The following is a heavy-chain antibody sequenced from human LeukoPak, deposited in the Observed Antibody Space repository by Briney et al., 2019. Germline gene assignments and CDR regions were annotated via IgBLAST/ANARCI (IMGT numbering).Heavy chain of an antibody. Sequence: SETLSLTCTVSGYSISSGYYWGWIRQPPGKGLEWIGSIYHSGSTYYNPSLKSRVTISVDTSKNQFSLKLSSVTAADTAVYYCARGKVDILTGYYPRPSYWYFDLWGRGTLVTVSS. J-gene: IGHJ2*01. CDR2: IYHSGST. CDR1: GYSISSGYY. CDR3: ARGKVDILTGYYPRPSYWYFDL. D-gene: IGHD3-9*01. V-gene: IGHV4-38-2*02.